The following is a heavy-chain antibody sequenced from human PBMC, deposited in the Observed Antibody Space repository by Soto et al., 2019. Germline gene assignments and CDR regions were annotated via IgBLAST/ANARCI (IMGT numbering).Heavy chain of an antibody. CDR3: ARARYYYGSGSHYYYGMDV. CDR2: IYYSGST. V-gene: IGHV4-30-4*01. J-gene: IGHJ6*02. Sequence: SETLSLTCTVSGGSISSGDYYWSWMRQPPGKGLEWIGYIYYSGSTYYNPSLKSRVTISVDTSKNQFSLKLSSVTAADTAVYYCARARYYYGSGSHYYYGMDVWGQGTTVTVSS. D-gene: IGHD3-10*01. CDR1: GGSISSGDYY.